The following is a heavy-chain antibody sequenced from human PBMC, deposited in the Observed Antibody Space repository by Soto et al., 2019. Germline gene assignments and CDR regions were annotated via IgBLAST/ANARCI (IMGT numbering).Heavy chain of an antibody. J-gene: IGHJ4*02. CDR3: ARVSGYSGYDFGVDY. Sequence: QVQLQESGPGLVKPSQTLSLTCTVSGGSISSGDYYWSWIRQPQGKGLEWIGYIYYSGSTYYNPSLKSRVTISIDTSQNQFSLKLSSVTAADTAVYYCARVSGYSGYDFGVDYWGQGTLVTVSS. CDR2: IYYSGST. CDR1: GGSISSGDYY. V-gene: IGHV4-30-4*01. D-gene: IGHD5-12*01.